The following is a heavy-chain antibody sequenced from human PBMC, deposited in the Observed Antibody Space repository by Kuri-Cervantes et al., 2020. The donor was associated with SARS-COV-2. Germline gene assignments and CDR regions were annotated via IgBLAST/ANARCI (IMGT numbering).Heavy chain of an antibody. Sequence: SETLSLTCSVSGGSISSRNFYWGWIRQPPGKGLEWIGNIYYSGSTYYSPSLKSRVTISMDTSKDQFSLNVSSMTAADTAVYYCVRTEGVVDNYYFDYWGQGTLVTVSS. J-gene: IGHJ4*02. CDR2: IYYSGST. CDR3: VRTEGVVDNYYFDY. D-gene: IGHD3-16*02. V-gene: IGHV4-39*07. CDR1: GGSISSRNFY.